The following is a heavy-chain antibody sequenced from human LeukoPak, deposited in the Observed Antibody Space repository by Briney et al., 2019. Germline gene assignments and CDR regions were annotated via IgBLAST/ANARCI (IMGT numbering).Heavy chain of an antibody. CDR1: GYTFTSYY. J-gene: IGHJ6*04. CDR3: AREGSVTTPYYYYGMDV. Sequence: ASVKVSCKASGYTFTSYYMHWVRQAPGQGPEWMGIIKPSGGSTSYAQKFQGRVTMTRDTSTSTVYMELSSLRSEDTALYYCAREGSVTTPYYYYGMDVWGKGTTVTVSS. CDR2: IKPSGGST. D-gene: IGHD4-17*01. V-gene: IGHV1-46*01.